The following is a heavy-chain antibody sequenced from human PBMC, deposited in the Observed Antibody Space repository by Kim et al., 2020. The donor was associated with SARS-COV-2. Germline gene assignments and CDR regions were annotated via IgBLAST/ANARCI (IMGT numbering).Heavy chain of an antibody. J-gene: IGHJ6*02. CDR1: GGSISSYY. CDR2: IYYSGST. CDR3: ARDTHYYGSGSYYSDYYYYYGMDV. D-gene: IGHD3-10*01. V-gene: IGHV4-59*13. Sequence: SETLSLTCTVSGGSISSYYWSWIRQPPGKGLEWIGYIYYSGSTNYNPSLKSRVTISVDTSKNQFSLKLSSVTAADTAVYYCARDTHYYGSGSYYSDYYYYYGMDVWGQGTTVTVSS.